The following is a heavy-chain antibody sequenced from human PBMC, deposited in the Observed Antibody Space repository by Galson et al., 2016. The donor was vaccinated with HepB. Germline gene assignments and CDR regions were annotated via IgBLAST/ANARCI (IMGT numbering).Heavy chain of an antibody. Sequence: SLRLSCAASGFTFSSYCMHWVRQAPGKGLEWVAVTSYDGSNKYYADSVKGRFTISRHNSKNTLHLQKNSLRTEDTAVYYCANDTGPGAKGGYYYYYGMDGWGQGTTVTVSS. CDR1: GFTFSSYC. CDR2: TSYDGSNK. D-gene: IGHD4/OR15-4a*01. J-gene: IGHJ6*02. V-gene: IGHV3-30*18. CDR3: ANDTGPGAKGGYYYYYGMDG.